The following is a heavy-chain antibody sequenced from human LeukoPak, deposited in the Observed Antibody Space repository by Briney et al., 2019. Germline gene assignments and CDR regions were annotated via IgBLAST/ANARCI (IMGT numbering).Heavy chain of an antibody. CDR2: ISRSSGYV. D-gene: IGHD2-8*01. Sequence: GGSLRLSCAASGFTFSDYSMNWVRQAPGKGLEWVSSISRSSGYVYYAGSVKGRFTISRDNAKNYLYLQMNSLRAEDMAVYFCVRDLMGSGSKWAYLQHWGKGTLVTVS. CDR3: VRDLMGSGSKWAYLQH. V-gene: IGHV3-21*01. J-gene: IGHJ1*01. CDR1: GFTFSDYS.